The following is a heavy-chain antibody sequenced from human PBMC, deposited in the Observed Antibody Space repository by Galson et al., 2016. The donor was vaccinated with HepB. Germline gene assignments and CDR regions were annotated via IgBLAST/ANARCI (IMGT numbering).Heavy chain of an antibody. Sequence: SLRLSCAASGFMFNSYGMHWVRQAPGKGLEWVSVIGKDGVNNYYRGSVKGRFTSTRDNSKNTLDLQMNSLRAEDTAVYYCARDDDKSGNNLDYWGQGTLVTVSS. D-gene: IGHD1/OR15-1a*01. CDR2: IGKDGVNN. CDR3: ARDDDKSGNNLDY. V-gene: IGHV3-33*01. J-gene: IGHJ4*02. CDR1: GFMFNSYG.